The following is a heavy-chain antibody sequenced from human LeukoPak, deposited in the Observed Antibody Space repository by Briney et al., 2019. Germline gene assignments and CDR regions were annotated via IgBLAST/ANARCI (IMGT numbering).Heavy chain of an antibody. CDR1: GFTFSDND. V-gene: IGHV3-48*03. CDR3: ARGPSIAARYDAFYI. J-gene: IGHJ3*02. D-gene: IGHD6-6*01. Sequence: SGGSLRLSCAASGFTFSDNDMNWVRQAPGRGLEWVSYISSSGNTISYADSVKGRFTISRDNAKNSLYLQVISLRAEDTAVYYCARGPSIAARYDAFYILGQGTMVTGPS. CDR2: ISSSGNTI.